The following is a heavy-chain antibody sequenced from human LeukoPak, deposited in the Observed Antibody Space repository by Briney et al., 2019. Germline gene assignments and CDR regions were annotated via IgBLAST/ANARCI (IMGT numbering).Heavy chain of an antibody. Sequence: SETLSLTCTVSGGSISSYYWSWIRQPPGKGLEWIGEGSESGGTKFNPSLKSRVTISADTSKNQFSLKLNSVTAADTAVYYCAENGQSGFSFDPWGQGTLVTVSS. CDR1: GGSISSYY. CDR3: AENGQSGFSFDP. J-gene: IGHJ5*02. CDR2: GSESGGT. D-gene: IGHD3-3*01. V-gene: IGHV4-34*01.